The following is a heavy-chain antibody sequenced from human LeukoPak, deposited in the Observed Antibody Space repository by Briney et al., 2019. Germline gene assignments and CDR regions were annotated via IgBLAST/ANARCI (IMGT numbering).Heavy chain of an antibody. J-gene: IGHJ4*02. CDR1: GDSISSGDYY. Sequence: PSETLSLTCTVSGDSISSGDYYWSWIRQPAGKGLEWIGRIYTSGSTNYNPSLKSRVTISVDTSKNQFSLKLSSVTAADTAVHYCATLGYNYGTDYWGQGTLVTVSS. CDR2: IYTSGST. CDR3: ATLGYNYGTDY. D-gene: IGHD5-18*01. V-gene: IGHV4-61*02.